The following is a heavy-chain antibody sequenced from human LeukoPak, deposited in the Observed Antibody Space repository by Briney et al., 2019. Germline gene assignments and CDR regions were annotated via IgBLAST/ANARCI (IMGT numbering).Heavy chain of an antibody. D-gene: IGHD3-22*01. CDR1: GYTFTGYY. Sequence: ASVKVSCKASGYTFTGYYMHWVRQAPGQGLEWMGRINPNSGGTNYAQKFQGRVTMTRDTSISTAYMELSRLRSDDTAVYYCATLYYYDSSGFDDACDIWGQGTMVPVSS. CDR2: INPNSGGT. V-gene: IGHV1-2*06. CDR3: ATLYYYDSSGFDDACDI. J-gene: IGHJ3*02.